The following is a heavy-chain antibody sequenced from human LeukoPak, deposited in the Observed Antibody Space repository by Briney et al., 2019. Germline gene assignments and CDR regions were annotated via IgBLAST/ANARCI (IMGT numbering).Heavy chain of an antibody. CDR3: ARNGVGTVGFRAFDV. J-gene: IGHJ3*01. Sequence: GSLRLSCAVSGFSFSTYGMTWVRQAPGKGLEWVSTIGAGRSTFYADSVTGRFTISRDNSRNTVYLEMNSLRAEDSAVYFCARNGVGTVGFRAFDVWGRGTMVTVSS. CDR2: IGAGRST. V-gene: IGHV3-23*01. CDR1: GFSFSTYG. D-gene: IGHD1-26*01.